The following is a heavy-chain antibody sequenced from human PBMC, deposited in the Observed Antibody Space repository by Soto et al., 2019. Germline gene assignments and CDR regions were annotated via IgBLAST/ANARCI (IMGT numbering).Heavy chain of an antibody. J-gene: IGHJ3*01. CDR3: ARPYRSGWYGVFDF. V-gene: IGHV4-39*01. D-gene: IGHD6-19*01. CDR2: ISYSGST. Sequence: SEPLSLTFTMSGGSISIVSYYRGWFRQSPEKGLEWIAIISYSGSTYYNPTLKSRLILFVDTSKSQFSLKLSSVTAADTAVYYCARPYRSGWYGVFDFWGPGTMVT. CDR1: GGSISIVSYY.